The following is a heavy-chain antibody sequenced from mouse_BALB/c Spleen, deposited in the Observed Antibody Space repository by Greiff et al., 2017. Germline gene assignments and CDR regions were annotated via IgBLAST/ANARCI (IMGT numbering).Heavy chain of an antibody. D-gene: IGHD2-3*01. J-gene: IGHJ1*01. CDR2: ISSGGSYT. CDR1: GFTFSSYT. Sequence: DVKLVESGGGLVKPGGSLKLSCAASGFTFSSYTMSWVRQTPEKRLEWVATISSGGSYTYYPDSVKGRFTISRDNAKNTLYLQMSSLKSEDTAMYYCTRALYDGYPYWCFDVWGAGTTVTVSA. CDR3: TRALYDGYPYWCFDV. V-gene: IGHV5-6-4*01.